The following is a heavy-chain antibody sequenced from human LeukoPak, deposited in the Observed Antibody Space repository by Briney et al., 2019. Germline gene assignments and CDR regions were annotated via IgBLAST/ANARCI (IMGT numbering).Heavy chain of an antibody. CDR1: GYTFTSYY. V-gene: IGHV1-46*01. J-gene: IGHJ2*01. Sequence: ASVKVSCKDSGYTFTSYYMHWVRQAPGQGLEWMGIINPSGGSTSYAQKFQGRVTMTRDTSTSTVYMELSSLRSEDTAVYYCARSYNWNPPELWGRGTLVTVSS. CDR3: ARSYNWNPPEL. D-gene: IGHD1-20*01. CDR2: INPSGGST.